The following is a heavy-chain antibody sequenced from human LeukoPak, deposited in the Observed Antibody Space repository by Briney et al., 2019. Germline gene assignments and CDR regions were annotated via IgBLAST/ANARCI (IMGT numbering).Heavy chain of an antibody. D-gene: IGHD3-10*01. CDR1: GFSFNIYW. V-gene: IGHV3-7*01. Sequence: GGSLRLSCAASGFSFNIYWMSWVRQAPGKGLEWVANIKQDGSEKYYVDSVKGRFTISRDNAKNSLYLQMNSLRAEDTAVYYCARGVGLLWFGELLQTGGHDAFDIWGQGTMVTVSS. J-gene: IGHJ3*02. CDR3: ARGVGLLWFGELLQTGGHDAFDI. CDR2: IKQDGSEK.